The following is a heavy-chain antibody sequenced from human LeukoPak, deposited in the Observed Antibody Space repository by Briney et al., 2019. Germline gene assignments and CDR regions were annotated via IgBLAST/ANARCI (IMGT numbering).Heavy chain of an antibody. J-gene: IGHJ5*02. Sequence: SETLSLTCTVSGYSISSGYFWGWIRQPPGKGLEWIAIIHSGESPYYSPSLESRVTMAIDTSKNQLSLKLNSVTAADTAVYYCARGGGVRTGSGWRPGNWFDPWGQGTLVTVSS. D-gene: IGHD6-19*01. CDR3: ARGGGVRTGSGWRPGNWFDP. V-gene: IGHV4-38-2*02. CDR2: IHSGESP. CDR1: GYSISSGYF.